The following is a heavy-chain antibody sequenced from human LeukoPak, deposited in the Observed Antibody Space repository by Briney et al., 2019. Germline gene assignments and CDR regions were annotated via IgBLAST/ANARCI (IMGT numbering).Heavy chain of an antibody. J-gene: IGHJ4*02. CDR1: GFTVSSNY. CDR2: IYSGGST. V-gene: IGHV3-53*01. D-gene: IGHD6-13*01. CDR3: AKGVAAPGTLYLPFDY. Sequence: PGGSLRLSCAASGFTVSSNYMSWVRQAPGKGLEWVSVIYSGGSTYYADSVKGRFTISRDNSKNTLYLQMNSLRAEDTAVYYCAKGVAAPGTLYLPFDYWGQGTLVTVSS.